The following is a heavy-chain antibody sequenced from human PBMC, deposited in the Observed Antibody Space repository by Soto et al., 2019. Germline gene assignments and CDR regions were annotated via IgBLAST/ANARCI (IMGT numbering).Heavy chain of an antibody. CDR2: IYWDDDK. CDR1: GFSLTTSGVV. J-gene: IGHJ4*02. CDR3: AHRALYSGSYWDGGYFDT. D-gene: IGHD1-26*01. Sequence: QITLRESGPTRVRPTQPLTLTCDFSGFSLTTSGVVVAWIRQSPRKPREWLAVIYWDDDKRYSPTLKSRLTITKDTSKNRLVLTMTNMDPVDTGTYYCAHRALYSGSYWDGGYFDTWGQGTPVTVSS. V-gene: IGHV2-5*02.